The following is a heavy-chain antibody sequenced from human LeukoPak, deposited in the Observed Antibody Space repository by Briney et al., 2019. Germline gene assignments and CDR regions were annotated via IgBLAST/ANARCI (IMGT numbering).Heavy chain of an antibody. CDR2: INPNSGGT. Sequence: ASVKVSCKASGYTFTGYYMHWVRQAPGQGLEWMGWINPNSGGTNYQGRVIMTRDTSISTAYMELSRLRSDDTAVYYCARSSGYDSDYFDYWGQGTLVTVSS. CDR3: ARSSGYDSDYFDY. V-gene: IGHV1-2*02. CDR1: GYTFTGYY. D-gene: IGHD5-12*01. J-gene: IGHJ4*02.